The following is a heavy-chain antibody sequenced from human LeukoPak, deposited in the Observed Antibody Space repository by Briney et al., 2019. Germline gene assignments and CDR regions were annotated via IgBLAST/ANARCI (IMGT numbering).Heavy chain of an antibody. Sequence: SETLSLTCPVSGGSVSSGSYYWSWIRQPPGKGLEWIGYIYYSGSTNYNPSLKSRVTISVDTSQNQFSLKLSSVTAADTAVYYCARALMVRGVITSYYFDYWGQGTLVTVSS. CDR1: GGSVSSGSYY. CDR3: ARALMVRGVITSYYFDY. V-gene: IGHV4-61*01. CDR2: IYYSGST. D-gene: IGHD3-10*01. J-gene: IGHJ4*02.